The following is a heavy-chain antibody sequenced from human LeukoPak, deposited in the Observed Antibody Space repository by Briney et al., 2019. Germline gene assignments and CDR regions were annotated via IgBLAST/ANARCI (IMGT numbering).Heavy chain of an antibody. Sequence: ASVKVYCKVSGYTLTELSMHWVRQAPGKGLEWMGGFDPEDGETIYAQKFQGRVTMTEDTSTDTAYMELSSLRSEDTAVYYCATGAGFGELLSLDYWGQGTLVTVSS. D-gene: IGHD3-10*01. CDR1: GYTLTELS. V-gene: IGHV1-24*01. J-gene: IGHJ4*02. CDR2: FDPEDGET. CDR3: ATGAGFGELLSLDY.